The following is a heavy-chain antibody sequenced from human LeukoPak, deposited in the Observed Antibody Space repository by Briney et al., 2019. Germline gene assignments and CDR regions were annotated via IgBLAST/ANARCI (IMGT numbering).Heavy chain of an antibody. Sequence: PGGSLRLSCAASGFTFSKFAMSWVRQAPGKGLEWVAAISGSGGSTYYADSVKGRFTISRDNSKNTLYLQMNSLRAEDTAIYYCAKRVQLERAYYFDYWGPGTLVTVSS. CDR2: ISGSGGST. CDR1: GFTFSKFA. J-gene: IGHJ4*02. V-gene: IGHV3-23*01. D-gene: IGHD1-1*01. CDR3: AKRVQLERAYYFDY.